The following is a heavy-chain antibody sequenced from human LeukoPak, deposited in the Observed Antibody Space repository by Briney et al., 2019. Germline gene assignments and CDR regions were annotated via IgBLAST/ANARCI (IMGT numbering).Heavy chain of an antibody. V-gene: IGHV3-9*01. CDR1: GFTFDGYA. D-gene: IGHD3-16*01. CDR3: AKDFYRLGEFDAFDN. J-gene: IGHJ3*02. CDR2: ISWNSGSI. Sequence: QPGRSLRLSCAASGFTFDGYAMHWVRQAPGKGLEWVSGISWNSGSIGYADSVKGRFSISRDNAKNSLYLQMNSLRVEDTALYYCAKDFYRLGEFDAFDNWGQGTMVTVSS.